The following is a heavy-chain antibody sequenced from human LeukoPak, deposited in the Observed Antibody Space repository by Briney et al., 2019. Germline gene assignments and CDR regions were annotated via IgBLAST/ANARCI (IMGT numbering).Heavy chain of an antibody. CDR3: ARDGSSRSLQL. V-gene: IGHV3-64*01. J-gene: IGHJ1*01. CDR2: ISSNGGST. CDR1: GFTFGSYA. Sequence: GGSLRLSCAASGFTFGSYAMHWVRQAPGKGLEYVSAISSNGGSTYYANSVKGRFTISRDNSKNTVYLQMNSLRAEDTAMYYCARDGSSRSLQLWGQGTLVTVSS.